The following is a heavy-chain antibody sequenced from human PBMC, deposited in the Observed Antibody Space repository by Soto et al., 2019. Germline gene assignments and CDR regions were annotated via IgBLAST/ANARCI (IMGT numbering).Heavy chain of an antibody. J-gene: IGHJ5*02. Sequence: EVQLVESGGGLVQPGGSMRLSCAASGFIFNNYWMHWVRQVPGKGLVWVSRVNSDGSTTNYADSVKGRFTISRDNAKNPLFLQMNRLRVEDTAVYYCARGKYYDVSTGYSTFDPWGQGVPVTVAS. CDR1: GFIFNNYW. D-gene: IGHD3-9*01. V-gene: IGHV3-74*01. CDR3: ARGKYYDVSTGYSTFDP. CDR2: VNSDGSTT.